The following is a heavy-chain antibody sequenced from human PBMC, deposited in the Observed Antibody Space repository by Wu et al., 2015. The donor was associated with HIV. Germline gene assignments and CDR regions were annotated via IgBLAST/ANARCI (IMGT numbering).Heavy chain of an antibody. J-gene: IGHJ4*02. CDR2: FNPNTGGT. CDR3: ARGRLDSGWSPPHRDFDY. Sequence: QVQLVQSGAEVRKPGASVKFSCRPFGYSFPHKFIHWVRQAPGQGLEWMAWFNPNTGGTNYAQSFQGRVTMTRDTSISTAYMELSGLRSDDTAVYYCARGRLDSGWSPPHRDFDYWGQGTLVTVSS. D-gene: IGHD6-19*01. V-gene: IGHV1-2*02. CDR1: GYSFPHKF.